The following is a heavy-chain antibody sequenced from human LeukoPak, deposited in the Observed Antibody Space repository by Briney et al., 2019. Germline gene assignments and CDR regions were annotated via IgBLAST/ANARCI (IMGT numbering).Heavy chain of an antibody. Sequence: ASVKVSCKVSGYTLTELSMHWVRQATGQGLEWMGWMNPNSGNTGYAQKFQGRVTMTRDMSTSTDYMELSSLRSEDTAIYYCARDNSVGDNAWWLDPWGQGTLVTVSS. CDR1: GYTLTELS. D-gene: IGHD1-26*01. CDR2: MNPNSGNT. V-gene: IGHV1-8*01. J-gene: IGHJ5*02. CDR3: ARDNSVGDNAWWLDP.